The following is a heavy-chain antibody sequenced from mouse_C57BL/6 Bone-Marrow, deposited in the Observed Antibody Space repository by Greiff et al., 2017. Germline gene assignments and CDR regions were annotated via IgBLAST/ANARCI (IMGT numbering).Heavy chain of an antibody. CDR3: AITTVVAFSKYFDY. Sequence: QVKLQQSGAELARPGASVKLSCKASGYTFTSYGISWVKQRTGQGLEWIGEIYPRSGNTYYNEKFKGKATLTADKSSITAYMELRSLTSEDSAVYFCAITTVVAFSKYFDYWGQGTTLTVSS. CDR1: GYTFTSYG. V-gene: IGHV1-81*01. CDR2: IYPRSGNT. D-gene: IGHD1-1*01. J-gene: IGHJ2*01.